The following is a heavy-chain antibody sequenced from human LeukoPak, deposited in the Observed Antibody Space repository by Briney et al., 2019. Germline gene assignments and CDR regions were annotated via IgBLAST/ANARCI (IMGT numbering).Heavy chain of an antibody. CDR3: ARDSYYDTSGYYNDTFVM. CDR2: ISDSGDT. CDR1: GVSISSYY. D-gene: IGHD3-22*01. V-gene: IGHV4-59*01. Sequence: SETPSLTCTVSGVSISSYYWSWIRQPPGKGLEWIGHISDSGDTNYNPSLKSRVTISVDTSKKQFSLKLSSVTTADTAVYYCARDSYYDTSGYYNDTFVMWGQGTLVTVSS. J-gene: IGHJ3*02.